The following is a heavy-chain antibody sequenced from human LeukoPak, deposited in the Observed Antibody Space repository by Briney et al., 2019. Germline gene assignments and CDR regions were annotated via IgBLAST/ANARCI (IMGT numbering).Heavy chain of an antibody. Sequence: GASVTVSCTASGGTFSSYAISWVRQAPGQGLEWMGGIIPIFGTANYAQKFQGRVTITADESTSTAYMELSSLRSEDTAVYYCAGESIEVVVPADPGGMDVWGQGTTVTVSS. CDR1: GGTFSSYA. CDR2: IIPIFGTA. CDR3: AGESIEVVVPADPGGMDV. J-gene: IGHJ6*02. D-gene: IGHD2-2*01. V-gene: IGHV1-69*13.